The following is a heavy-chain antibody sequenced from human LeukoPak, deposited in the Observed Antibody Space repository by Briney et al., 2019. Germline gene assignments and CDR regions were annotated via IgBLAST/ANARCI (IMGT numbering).Heavy chain of an antibody. Sequence: SETLSLTCTVPGGSISSYYWSWIRQPPGKGLEWIGYIYYSGSTNYNPSLKSRVTISVDKSKNQFSLKLRSVTAADTAVYYCARDPYCSSTSCYEGAFDIWGQGTMVTVSS. J-gene: IGHJ3*02. CDR2: IYYSGST. CDR3: ARDPYCSSTSCYEGAFDI. V-gene: IGHV4-59*01. D-gene: IGHD2-2*01. CDR1: GGSISSYY.